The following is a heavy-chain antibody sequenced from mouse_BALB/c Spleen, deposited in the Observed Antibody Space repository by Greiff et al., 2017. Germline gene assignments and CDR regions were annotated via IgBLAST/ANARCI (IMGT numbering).Heavy chain of an antibody. CDR1: GYTFTSYY. Sequence: VQLQESGAELVKPGASVKLSCKASGYTFTSYYMYWVKQRPGQGLEWIGEINPSNGGTNFNEKFKSKATLTVDKSSSTAYMQLSSLTSEDSAVYYRTRRGIRDAMDYWGQGTSVTVSS. CDR3: TRRGIRDAMDY. J-gene: IGHJ4*01. CDR2: INPSNGGT. V-gene: IGHV1S81*02.